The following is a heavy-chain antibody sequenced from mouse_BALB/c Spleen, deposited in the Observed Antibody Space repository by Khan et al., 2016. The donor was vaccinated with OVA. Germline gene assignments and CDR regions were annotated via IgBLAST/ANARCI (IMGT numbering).Heavy chain of an antibody. D-gene: IGHD1-1*01. CDR3: ARGNYYGYAMDY. CDR1: GYSITSNYA. Sequence: EVQLVESGPGLVKPSQSLSLTCTVTGYSITSNYAWNWIRQFPGNKLEWMGYISYSGRTSYIPSLKSRISITRDPSKTQFFLQLNSVTTEDTATYYCARGNYYGYAMDYWGQGTSVTVSS. J-gene: IGHJ4*01. CDR2: ISYSGRT. V-gene: IGHV3-2*02.